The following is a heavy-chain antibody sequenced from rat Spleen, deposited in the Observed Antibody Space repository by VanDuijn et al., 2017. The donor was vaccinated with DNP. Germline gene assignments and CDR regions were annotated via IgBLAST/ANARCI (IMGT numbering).Heavy chain of an antibody. CDR1: RFTFSDYY. D-gene: IGHD1-12*01. V-gene: IGHV5-7*01. CDR3: ARHRTIMPYYYAMDA. Sequence: EVQLVESGGGPVQPGRSLKLSCAASRFTFSDYYMAWVRQDPTKGLEWVASISDDSGTPYYRDSVKGRFTISRDNAQSTLYLQMDSLRSEDTATYYCARHRTIMPYYYAMDAWGQGASVTVSS. J-gene: IGHJ4*01. CDR2: ISDDSGTP.